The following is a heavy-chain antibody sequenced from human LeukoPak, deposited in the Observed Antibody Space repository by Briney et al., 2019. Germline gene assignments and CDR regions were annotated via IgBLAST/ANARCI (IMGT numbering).Heavy chain of an antibody. D-gene: IGHD3-10*01. J-gene: IGHJ4*02. CDR1: GGSISSYY. V-gene: IGHV4-59*01. Sequence: PSETLSLTCTVSGGSISSYYWSWIRQPPGKGLEWIGYIYYSGRTNYNPSLKSRVTISVDTSKNQFSLKLSSVTAADTAVYYCAATYGSGSYTLFDYWGQGTLVTVSS. CDR3: AATYGSGSYTLFDY. CDR2: IYYSGRT.